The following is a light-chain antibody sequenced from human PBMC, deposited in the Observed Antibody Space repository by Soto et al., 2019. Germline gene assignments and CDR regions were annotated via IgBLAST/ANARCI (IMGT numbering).Light chain of an antibody. CDR1: SSDVGGYNY. Sequence: QSALTQPASVSGSPGQSIAISCTGTSSDVGGYNYASWYQQHPGKAPKLMISEVSNRPAGVSDRFSGSRSGNTASLTISGLHSEDEADYYCCSYTSSNSLVFGTGTKLTVL. CDR3: CSYTSSNSLV. J-gene: IGLJ1*01. CDR2: EVS. V-gene: IGLV2-14*01.